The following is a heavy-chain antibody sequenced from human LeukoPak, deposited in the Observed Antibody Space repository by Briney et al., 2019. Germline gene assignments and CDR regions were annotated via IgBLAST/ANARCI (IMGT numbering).Heavy chain of an antibody. J-gene: IGHJ4*02. CDR3: AKTIVGATRTQYYFDY. Sequence: GGSLRLSCAASGFTFSSYAMSWVRQAPGKGLEWVSAISGSGGSTYYADSVKGRFTISRDNSKNTLYLQMNRLRAEDTAVYYCAKTIVGATRTQYYFDYWGQGTLVTVSS. D-gene: IGHD1-26*01. V-gene: IGHV3-23*01. CDR1: GFTFSSYA. CDR2: ISGSGGST.